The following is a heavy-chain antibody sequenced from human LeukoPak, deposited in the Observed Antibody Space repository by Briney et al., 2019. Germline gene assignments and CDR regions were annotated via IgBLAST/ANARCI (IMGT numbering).Heavy chain of an antibody. CDR3: ARNDYSNLDY. Sequence: TSETLSLTCTVSGGSISSSSYYWGWIRQPPGKGLEWIGSIYYSGSTYYNPSLKSRVTISVDTSKNQFSLKLSSVTAADTAVYYCARNDYSNLDYWGQGTLVTVSS. CDR2: IYYSGST. V-gene: IGHV4-39*01. CDR1: GGSISSSSYY. D-gene: IGHD4-11*01. J-gene: IGHJ4*02.